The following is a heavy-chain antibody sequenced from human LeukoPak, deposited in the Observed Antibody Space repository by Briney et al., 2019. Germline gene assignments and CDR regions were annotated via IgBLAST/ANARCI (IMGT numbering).Heavy chain of an antibody. CDR1: GFTFSSYA. CDR2: XXGSGGST. CDR3: AKRPTVTTDSSGYLPDY. Sequence: GGSLRLSCAASGFTFSSYAMSWVRQAPGKGLEXXXXXXGSGGSTSYADSVKGRFTISRDNSKNTLYLQMNSLRAEDTAVYYCAKRPTVTTDSSGYLPDYWGQGTLVTVSS. J-gene: IGHJ4*02. V-gene: IGHV3-23*01. D-gene: IGHD3-22*01.